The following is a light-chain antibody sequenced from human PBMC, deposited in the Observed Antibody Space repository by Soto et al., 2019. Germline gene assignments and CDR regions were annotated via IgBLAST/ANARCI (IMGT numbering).Light chain of an antibody. V-gene: IGKV3-15*01. J-gene: IGKJ2*01. CDR1: QSVSSN. Sequence: EIVMTQSPATLSVSPGERATLSCRASQSVSSNLAWYQQKPGQAPRLLIYGASTRATGIQARFSGSGSGTEFTLTISSLQSEDFAVYYCQQYNYWPPYTFGQGTKLEIK. CDR2: GAS. CDR3: QQYNYWPPYT.